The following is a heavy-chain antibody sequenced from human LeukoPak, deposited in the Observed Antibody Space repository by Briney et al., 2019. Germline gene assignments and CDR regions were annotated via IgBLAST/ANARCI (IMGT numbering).Heavy chain of an antibody. CDR2: ISSSGNTI. Sequence: GGSLRLSCAASGFTFSDYYMSWIRLAPGKGLEWVSYISSSGNTIYYADSVKGRFTISRDNAKNSLYLQMNSLRAEDTAVYYCAKGGHWGYDFWSGYYKDYYYYMDVWGKGTTVTVSS. J-gene: IGHJ6*03. CDR3: AKGGHWGYDFWSGYYKDYYYYMDV. D-gene: IGHD3-3*01. V-gene: IGHV3-11*04. CDR1: GFTFSDYY.